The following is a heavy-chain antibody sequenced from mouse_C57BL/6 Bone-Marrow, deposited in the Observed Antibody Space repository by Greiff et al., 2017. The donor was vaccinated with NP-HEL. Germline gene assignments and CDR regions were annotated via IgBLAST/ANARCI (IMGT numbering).Heavy chain of an antibody. CDR2: INPNYGTT. J-gene: IGHJ4*01. V-gene: IGHV1-39*01. CDR3: ARSMAYYSNYLYYYAMDY. D-gene: IGHD2-5*01. Sequence: SGPELVKPGASVKISCKASGYSFTDYNMNWVKQSNGKSLEWIGVINPNYGTTSYNQKFKGKATLTVDQSSSTAYMQLNSLTSEDSAVYYCARSMAYYSNYLYYYAMDYWGQGTSVTVSS. CDR1: GYSFTDYN.